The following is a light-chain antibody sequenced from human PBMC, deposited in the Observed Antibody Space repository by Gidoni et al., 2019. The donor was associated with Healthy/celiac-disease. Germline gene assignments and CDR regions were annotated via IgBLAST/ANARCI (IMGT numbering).Light chain of an antibody. J-gene: IGKJ3*01. CDR2: AAS. V-gene: IGKV1-39*01. Sequence: DIQLTQSPSSLSASVGDRVTITCRASQSISSYLNWYQQKPGKAPKILIYAASSLQSGVPSRFSGSGSGTDFTLNISSLKPEDFATYYCQQSYSTLFTFGPGTKVDIK. CDR1: QSISSY. CDR3: QQSYSTLFT.